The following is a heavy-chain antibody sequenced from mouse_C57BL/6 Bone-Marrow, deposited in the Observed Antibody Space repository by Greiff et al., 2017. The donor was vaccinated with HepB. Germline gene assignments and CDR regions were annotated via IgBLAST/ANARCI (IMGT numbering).Heavy chain of an antibody. Sequence: QVQLQQSGAELVRPGTSVKVSCKASGYAFTNYLIEWVKQRPGQGLEWIGVINPGSGGTNYNEKFKGKATLTADKSSSTAYMQHSSLTSEDSAVYFCARSMITPYYFDYWGQGTTLTVSS. J-gene: IGHJ2*01. D-gene: IGHD2-4*01. V-gene: IGHV1-54*01. CDR2: INPGSGGT. CDR1: GYAFTNYL. CDR3: ARSMITPYYFDY.